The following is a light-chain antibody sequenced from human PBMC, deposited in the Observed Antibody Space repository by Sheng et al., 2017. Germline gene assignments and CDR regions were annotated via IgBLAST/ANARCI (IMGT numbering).Light chain of an antibody. CDR1: HNVGRN. J-gene: IGKJ3*01. Sequence: EVVMTQSPATLSVSPGERATLSCRASHNVGRNLAWYQQKPGQTPRLLIYATSTRATGVPARFSGSGSGTEFTLTINRLPSEDFATYYCQQYDKWPFTFGPGTKVGYQT. CDR2: ATS. CDR3: QQYDKWPFT. V-gene: IGKV3-15*01.